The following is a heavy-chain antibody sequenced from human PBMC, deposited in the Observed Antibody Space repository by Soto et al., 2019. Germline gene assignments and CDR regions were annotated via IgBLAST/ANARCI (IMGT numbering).Heavy chain of an antibody. CDR3: ARAQSFEFHNWLDP. CDR1: GGSVSSGSYY. V-gene: IGHV4-61*01. Sequence: SEPLSLTCTVSGGSVSSGSYYWSWIRQPPGKGLEWIGYIYYSGSTNYNPSLKSRVTISVDTSKNRFSLRLRSVSAADTAVYYCARAQSFEFHNWLDPWVQGTLATDSS. CDR2: IYYSGST. D-gene: IGHD3-10*01. J-gene: IGHJ5*02.